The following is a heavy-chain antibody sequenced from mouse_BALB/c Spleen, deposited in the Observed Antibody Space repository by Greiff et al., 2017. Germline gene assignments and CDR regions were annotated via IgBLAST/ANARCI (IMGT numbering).Heavy chain of an antibody. D-gene: IGHD2-4*01. Sequence: EVHLVESGGGLVQPGGSLKLSCAASGFTFSSYTMSWVRQTPEKRLEWVAYISNGGGSTYYPDTVKGRFTISRDNAKNTLYLQMSSLKSEDTAMYYCARQVITGAWFAYWGQGTLVTVSA. V-gene: IGHV5-12-2*01. J-gene: IGHJ3*01. CDR2: ISNGGGST. CDR1: GFTFSSYT. CDR3: ARQVITGAWFAY.